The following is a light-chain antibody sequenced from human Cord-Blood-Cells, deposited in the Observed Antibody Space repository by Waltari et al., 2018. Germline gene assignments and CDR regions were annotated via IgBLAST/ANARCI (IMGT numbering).Light chain of an antibody. CDR3: SSYTSSSTRV. CDR2: DVS. CDR1: SSDVGVYNY. Sequence: CTGTSSDVGVYNYVSWYQQHPGKAPKLMIYDVSNRPSGVSNRFSGSKSGNTASLTISGLQAEDEADYYCSSYTSSSTRVFGGGTKLTVL. V-gene: IGLV2-14*04. J-gene: IGLJ2*01.